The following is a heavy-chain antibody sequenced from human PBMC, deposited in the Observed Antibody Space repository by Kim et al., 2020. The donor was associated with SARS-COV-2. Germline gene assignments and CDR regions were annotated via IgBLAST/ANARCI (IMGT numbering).Heavy chain of an antibody. CDR3: ARLSLDSRTSYWFGIDY. J-gene: IGHJ4*01. V-gene: IGHV4-59*08. D-gene: IGHD2-8*02. CDR1: GGSISGYY. Sequence: SETLSLTCTVSGGSISGYYWSWIRQPPGKGLEWIGDIYYSGSTNYNPSLKSRVTISVDTSKNQFSLKLSSVTAADTAVYYCARLSLDSRTSYWFGIDYLG. CDR2: IYYSGST.